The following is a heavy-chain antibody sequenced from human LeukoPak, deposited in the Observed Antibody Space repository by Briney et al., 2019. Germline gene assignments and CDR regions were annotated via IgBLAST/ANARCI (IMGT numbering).Heavy chain of an antibody. CDR3: AHKEYYALGSLGDSFDY. CDR1: GFSLSTSRVD. Sequence: SGPTLVKPTQTLTLTCTFPGFSLSTSRVDVGWIRQPPGKALEWLAVIYWDDDKRHSPSLKSRLTITKDTSKNQVVLTMPNMEPVDTATYYCAHKEYYALGSLGDSFDYWGQGTLVTVSS. J-gene: IGHJ4*02. D-gene: IGHD3-10*01. CDR2: IYWDDDK. V-gene: IGHV2-5*02.